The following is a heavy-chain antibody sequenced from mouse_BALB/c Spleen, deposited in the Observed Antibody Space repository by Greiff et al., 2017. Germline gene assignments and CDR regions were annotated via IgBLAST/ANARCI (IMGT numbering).Heavy chain of an antibody. V-gene: IGHV5-6-5*01. CDR3: ARGQGGYYDYAMDY. CDR2: ISSGGST. CDR1: GFTFSSYA. Sequence: EVKLVESGGGLVKPGGSLKLSCAASGFTFSSYAMSWVRQTPEKRLEWVASISSGGSTYYPDSVKGRFTISRDNARNILYLQMSSLRSEDTAMYYCARGQGGYYDYAMDYWGQGTSVTVSS. J-gene: IGHJ4*01. D-gene: IGHD1-1*02.